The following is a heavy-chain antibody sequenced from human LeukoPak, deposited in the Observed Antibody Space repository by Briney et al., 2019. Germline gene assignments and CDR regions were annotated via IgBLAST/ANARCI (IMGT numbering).Heavy chain of an antibody. V-gene: IGHV4-59*04. Sequence: PSETLSLTCAVYGAALSEYYWSWIRQSPGKGLEWIGIISYSGSSYYSPSLKSRVTISVDTSKNQFSLKLSSVTAADTAVYYCARLDRGINAAHFDYWGQGTLVTVSS. J-gene: IGHJ4*02. CDR1: GAALSEYY. D-gene: IGHD6-25*01. CDR3: ARLDRGINAAHFDY. CDR2: ISYSGSS.